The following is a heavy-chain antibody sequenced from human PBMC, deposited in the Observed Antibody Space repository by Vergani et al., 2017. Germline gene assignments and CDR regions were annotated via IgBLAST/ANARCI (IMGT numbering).Heavy chain of an antibody. CDR3: ANVGMEYGDYEAYYFDY. D-gene: IGHD4-17*01. CDR2: ISGSGGST. V-gene: IGHV3-23*01. Sequence: EVQLLESGGGLVQPGGSLRLSCAASGFTFSSYAMSWVRQAPGKGLEWVSAISGSGGSTYYADSVKGRFTISRNNSKNTLYLQMNILGAEDTAVYYCANVGMEYGDYEAYYFDYWGQGTLVTVSS. J-gene: IGHJ4*02. CDR1: GFTFSSYA.